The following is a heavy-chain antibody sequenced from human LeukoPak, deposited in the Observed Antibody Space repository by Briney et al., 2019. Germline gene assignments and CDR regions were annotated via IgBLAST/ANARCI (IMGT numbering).Heavy chain of an antibody. V-gene: IGHV1-8*01. D-gene: IGHD1-26*01. CDR2: MNPNSGNT. J-gene: IGHJ4*02. Sequence: ASVKVSCKASGYTFTSYDINWVRQATGQGLEWMGWMNPNSGNTGYAQKFQGRVTMTRNTSISTAYMELSSLRSEDTAVYYCARLLGIVGSTQVDYWGQGTLVTVSS. CDR3: ARLLGIVGSTQVDY. CDR1: GYTFTSYD.